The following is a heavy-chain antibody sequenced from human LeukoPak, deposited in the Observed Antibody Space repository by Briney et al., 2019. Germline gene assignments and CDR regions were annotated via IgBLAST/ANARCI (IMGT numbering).Heavy chain of an antibody. D-gene: IGHD4-17*01. J-gene: IGHJ4*02. CDR3: AKHLVSGYGDPKHFDY. CDR2: IYYSGTT. Sequence: SETLSLTCTVSRGSISGYYWSWIRQPPGKGLEWIGYIYYSGTTNYNPSLESRVTMSVDTSKNLFSLNLISVTAADPAVYYCAKHLVSGYGDPKHFDYWGQGILVTVSS. CDR1: RGSISGYY. V-gene: IGHV4-59*08.